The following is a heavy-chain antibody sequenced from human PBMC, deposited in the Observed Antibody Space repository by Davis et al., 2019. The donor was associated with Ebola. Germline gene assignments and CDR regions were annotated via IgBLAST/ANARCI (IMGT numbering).Heavy chain of an antibody. CDR1: GFTFSSYA. Sequence: GESLKISCAASGFTFSSYAMHWLRQAPGKGLERVSAISGSGGSKYYADSVKGRFTISRDNSKNTLYLQMNSLRAEDTAVYYCAKSGLSFGVVKYHYGMDVWGKGTTVTVSS. CDR3: AKSGLSFGVVKYHYGMDV. V-gene: IGHV3-23*01. D-gene: IGHD3-3*01. CDR2: ISGSGGSK. J-gene: IGHJ6*04.